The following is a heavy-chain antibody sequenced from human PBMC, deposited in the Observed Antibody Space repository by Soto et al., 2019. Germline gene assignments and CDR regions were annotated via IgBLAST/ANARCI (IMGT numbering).Heavy chain of an antibody. D-gene: IGHD3-22*01. J-gene: IGHJ3*02. V-gene: IGHV4-30-2*01. CDR1: GGSISSGTYS. CDR2: IFHSGHT. Sequence: SETLSLTCAVSGGSISSGTYSWSWIRQPPGEGLEWIGYIFHSGHTYYNPSLKSRVTISIDTSKNQFSLKLSSVTAADTAVYYCVRDGDYYDSAGYLTIWGQGTMVTVSS. CDR3: VRDGDYYDSAGYLTI.